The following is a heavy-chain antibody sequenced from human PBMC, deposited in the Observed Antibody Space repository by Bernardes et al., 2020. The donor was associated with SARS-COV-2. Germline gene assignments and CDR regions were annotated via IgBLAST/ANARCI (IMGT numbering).Heavy chain of an antibody. D-gene: IGHD3-9*01. Sequence: GGSLRLSCAASGFTFTSYALSWVRQAPGKGLEWVSGINGVGGTYYADSVKGRFTISRDISTKMLFLQMESLRAEDTAVYYCARDVGGTDWRFGFDVWGPGTMVHVSS. CDR1: GFTFTSYA. V-gene: IGHV3-23*01. J-gene: IGHJ3*01. CDR2: INGVGGT. CDR3: ARDVGGTDWRFGFDV.